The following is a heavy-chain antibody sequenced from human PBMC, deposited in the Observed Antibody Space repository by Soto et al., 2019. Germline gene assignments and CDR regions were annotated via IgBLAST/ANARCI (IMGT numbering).Heavy chain of an antibody. V-gene: IGHV1-69*08. CDR3: AREDHYYGMDV. J-gene: IGHJ6*02. CDR2: IIPILDIT. Sequence: QVQLVQSGAEVKKPGSSVNVSCKASGGTFSSYTFSWVRQAPGQGLEWMGRIIPILDITNYAQKFLGRATNTVXKSTNTAYMELSSLRSEDTAVYYCAREDHYYGMDVWGQGTTVTVSS. CDR1: GGTFSSYT.